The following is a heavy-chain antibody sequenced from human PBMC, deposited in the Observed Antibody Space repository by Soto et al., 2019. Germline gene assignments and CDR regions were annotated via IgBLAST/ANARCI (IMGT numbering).Heavy chain of an antibody. J-gene: IGHJ4*01. CDR1: GYTFTSYY. CDR2: INPPGGST. Sequence: GASVKVSCKTSGYTFTSYYMHWVRQAPGQGLEWMGIINPPGGSTAYAQRFQGRITMSIDTSTRTVYMALSSLRSEDTAVYFCARAGYGSIPGNYLDYWGQGTLVTVSS. D-gene: IGHD3-10*01. CDR3: ARAGYGSIPGNYLDY. V-gene: IGHV1-46*01.